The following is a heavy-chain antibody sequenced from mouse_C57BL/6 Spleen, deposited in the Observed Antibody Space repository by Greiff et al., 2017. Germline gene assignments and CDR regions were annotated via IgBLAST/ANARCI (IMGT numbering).Heavy chain of an antibody. CDR1: GYAFSSSW. D-gene: IGHD1-1*01. J-gene: IGHJ1*03. CDR2: IYPGDGDT. V-gene: IGHV1-82*01. CDR3: ARSRYDYGSSGDWYFDV. Sequence: VQLQQSGPELVKPGASVKISCKASGYAFSSSWMNWVKQRPGKGLEWIGRIYPGDGDTNYNGKFKGKATLTADKSSSTASMQLSSLTSEDSAVYFCARSRYDYGSSGDWYFDVWGTGTTVTVSS.